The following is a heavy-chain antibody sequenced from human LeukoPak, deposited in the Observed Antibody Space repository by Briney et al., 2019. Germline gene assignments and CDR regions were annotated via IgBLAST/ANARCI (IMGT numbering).Heavy chain of an antibody. D-gene: IGHD5-18*01. V-gene: IGHV4-34*01. Sequence: SETLSLTCAVYGGYFSGYYWSWIRQPPGKGLEWIGEINHSGSTSYNPSLKSRVTISVDTSKNQFSLKLSSVTAADTAVYYCARVGRRGYRVNNWFDPWGQGTLVTVSS. CDR1: GGYFSGYY. J-gene: IGHJ5*02. CDR3: ARVGRRGYRVNNWFDP. CDR2: INHSGST.